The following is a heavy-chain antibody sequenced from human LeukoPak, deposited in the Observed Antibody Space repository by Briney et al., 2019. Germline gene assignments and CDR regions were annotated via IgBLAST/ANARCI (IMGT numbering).Heavy chain of an antibody. J-gene: IGHJ6*03. CDR3: ASFGSGSYYTLYYYYYMDV. D-gene: IGHD3-10*01. CDR2: INHSGST. CDR1: GGSFSGYY. Sequence: SETLSLTCAVYGGSFSGYYWSWIRQPPGKGLEWIGEINHSGSTNYNPSLKSRVTISVDTSKNQFSLKLSSVTAADTAVYYCASFGSGSYYTLYYYYYMDVWGKGTTVTISS. V-gene: IGHV4-34*01.